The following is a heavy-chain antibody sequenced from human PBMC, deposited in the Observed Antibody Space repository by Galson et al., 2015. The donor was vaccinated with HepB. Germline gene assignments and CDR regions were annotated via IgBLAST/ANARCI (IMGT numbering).Heavy chain of an antibody. V-gene: IGHV3-30*02. CDR2: IRYDGSNK. CDR3: AKDDVWFGGPTSDGAPDAFDI. D-gene: IGHD3-10*01. Sequence: SLRLSCAASGFTFSSYGMHWVRQAPGKGLEWVAFIRYDGSNKYYADSVKGRFTISRDNSKNTLYLQMNSLRAEDTAVYYCAKDDVWFGGPTSDGAPDAFDIWGQGTMVTVSS. J-gene: IGHJ3*02. CDR1: GFTFSSYG.